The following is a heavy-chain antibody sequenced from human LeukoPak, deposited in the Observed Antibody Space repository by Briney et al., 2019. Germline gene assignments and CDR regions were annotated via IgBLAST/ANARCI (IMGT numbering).Heavy chain of an antibody. V-gene: IGHV1-2*02. D-gene: IGHD2-2*01. CDR2: INPNSGGT. Sequence: ASVKVSCKASGYTFTDYYIHWVRQAPGQGLEWMAWINPNSGGTSYAPKFQGRVTMTRDTSISTAYMELSSLRSEDTAVYYCARAGLDCSSTSCYYSYYYMDVWGKGTTVTVSS. CDR1: GYTFTDYY. J-gene: IGHJ6*03. CDR3: ARAGLDCSSTSCYYSYYYMDV.